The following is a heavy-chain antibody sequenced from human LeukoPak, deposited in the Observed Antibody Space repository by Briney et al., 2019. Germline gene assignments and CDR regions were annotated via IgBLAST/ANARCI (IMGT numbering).Heavy chain of an antibody. V-gene: IGHV1-8*01. Sequence: ASVKVSCKASGYTFTSYDINWVRQATGQGLEWMGWMNPNSGNTGYAQKFQGRVTMTRNTSISTAYMELSSLRSEDTAVYYCARVFGTTHYYDSSGYNWFDPWGQGTLVTVSS. CDR1: GYTFTSYD. CDR3: ARVFGTTHYYDSSGYNWFDP. D-gene: IGHD3-22*01. CDR2: MNPNSGNT. J-gene: IGHJ5*02.